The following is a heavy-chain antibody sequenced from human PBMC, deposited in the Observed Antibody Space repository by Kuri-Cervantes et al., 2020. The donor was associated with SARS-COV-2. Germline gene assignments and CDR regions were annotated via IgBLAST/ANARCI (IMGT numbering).Heavy chain of an antibody. Sequence: GESLKISCAASGFTFSNAWMSWVRQAPGKGLEWVGRIKSKTGGGTTDYAAPVRGRFTISRDDSKNTLYLQMNSLKTEDTAVYYCTTDPNYDFWSGYPQFDYWGQGTLVTVSS. CDR2: IKSKTGGGTT. D-gene: IGHD3-3*01. J-gene: IGHJ4*02. CDR1: GFTFSNAW. CDR3: TTDPNYDFWSGYPQFDY. V-gene: IGHV3-15*01.